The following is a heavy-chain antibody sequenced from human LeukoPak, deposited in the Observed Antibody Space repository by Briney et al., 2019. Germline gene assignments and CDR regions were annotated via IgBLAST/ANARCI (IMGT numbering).Heavy chain of an antibody. CDR1: SGSITISSYY. D-gene: IGHD2-15*01. Sequence: SETLSLTSTLSSGSITISSYYSGWIRQPPGKWLEWIGSINYSGKASYNPSLKSRVTISVDTSKNQFSLKLSSVTATDTAVYYCARRGAVLDCNGGSCSKGVFDYWGQGTLVTVSS. J-gene: IGHJ4*02. V-gene: IGHV4-39*01. CDR3: ARRGAVLDCNGGSCSKGVFDY. CDR2: INYSGKA.